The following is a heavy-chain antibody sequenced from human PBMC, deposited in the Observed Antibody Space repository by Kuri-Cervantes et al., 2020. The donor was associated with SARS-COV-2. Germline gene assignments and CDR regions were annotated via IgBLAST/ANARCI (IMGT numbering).Heavy chain of an antibody. CDR2: ISAYNGNT. CDR1: GYTFTSYG. J-gene: IGHJ6*02. V-gene: IGHV1-18*01. CDR3: ARYTRYSSSWYGAYYYYYGMDV. Sequence: ASVKVSCKASGYTFTSYGISWVRQAPGQGLEWMGWISAYNGNTNYAQKFQGRVTITADESTSTAYMELSSLRSEDTAVYYCARYTRYSSSWYGAYYYYYGMDVWGQGTTVTVSS. D-gene: IGHD6-13*01.